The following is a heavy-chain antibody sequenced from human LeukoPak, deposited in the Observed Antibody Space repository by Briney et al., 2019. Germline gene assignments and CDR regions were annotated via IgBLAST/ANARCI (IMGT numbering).Heavy chain of an antibody. CDR1: GFPFSRYE. V-gene: IGHV3-48*03. Sequence: GGSYGVSRAGSGFPFSRYEIRWVRPAPRKRLEWVSYISSSGSTIYYADSVKGRFTISRDNAKNSLYLQMNSLRAEDTAVYYCAREIRYCSGSKCYLFDYWGQGTLVTVSS. D-gene: IGHD2-15*01. CDR2: ISSSGSTI. CDR3: AREIRYCSGSKCYLFDY. J-gene: IGHJ4*02.